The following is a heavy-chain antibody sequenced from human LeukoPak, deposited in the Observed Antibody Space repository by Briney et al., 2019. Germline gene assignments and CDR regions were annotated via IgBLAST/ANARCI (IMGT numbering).Heavy chain of an antibody. Sequence: GGSLRLSCEAPGFTFGSHAMYWVREAPGKALEWVAGIFGSGGSPHYADSVKGWFTISSDTSRTTVYLQNKSLRAEGSAVYYCGKTTVGYSSGQKPAWPVDYWGQGTLVTVSS. D-gene: IGHD5-18*01. CDR2: IFGSGGSP. CDR3: GKTTVGYSSGQKPAWPVDY. J-gene: IGHJ4*02. V-gene: IGHV3-23*01. CDR1: GFTFGSHA.